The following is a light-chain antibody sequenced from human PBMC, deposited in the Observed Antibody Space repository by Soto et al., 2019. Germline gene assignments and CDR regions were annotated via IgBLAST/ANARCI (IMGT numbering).Light chain of an antibody. V-gene: IGKV1-39*01. J-gene: IGKJ2*01. CDR1: RAVNNY. CDR3: QQRYSTPPT. Sequence: IPMTQSPSSLSASVWDRVTLTCRTSRAVNNYVSWYQHHPGRVPKLLISSASILQAGVPSRFSAGGSGTHFALTISNLQPEDVATYYCQQRYSTPPTFGQGTKLEI. CDR2: SAS.